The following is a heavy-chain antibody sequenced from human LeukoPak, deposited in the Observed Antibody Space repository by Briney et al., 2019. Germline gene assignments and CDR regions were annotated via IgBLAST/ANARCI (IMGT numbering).Heavy chain of an antibody. V-gene: IGHV4-34*01. Sequence: SETLSLTCAVYGGSFSGYYWSWIRQPPGKGLEWIGEINHSGSTNYNPSLKSRVTISVDTSKNQFSLKLSSVTAVDTAVYYCARRDYDYVWGSYRAFDIWGQGTMVTVSS. CDR1: GGSFSGYY. CDR3: ARRDYDYVWGSYRAFDI. D-gene: IGHD3-16*02. CDR2: INHSGST. J-gene: IGHJ3*02.